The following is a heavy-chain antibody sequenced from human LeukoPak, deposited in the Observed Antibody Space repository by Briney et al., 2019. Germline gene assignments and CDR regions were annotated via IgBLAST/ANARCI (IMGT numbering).Heavy chain of an antibody. J-gene: IGHJ4*02. CDR2: IYSGGRT. V-gene: IGHV3-66*01. CDR3: ARDQDDY. Sequence: GGSLRLSCAASGFTVSRSYMSCVRQAPGKGLEWVSVIYSGGRTYHADSVKGRFTISRDNSKNTVYLQMNGLRAEDTAVYYCARDQDDYWGQGTLVTVSS. CDR1: GFTVSRSY.